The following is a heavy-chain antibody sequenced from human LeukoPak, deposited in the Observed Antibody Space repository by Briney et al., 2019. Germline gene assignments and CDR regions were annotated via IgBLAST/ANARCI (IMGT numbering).Heavy chain of an antibody. CDR1: GYTLTELS. J-gene: IGHJ4*02. CDR2: FDPEDGET. D-gene: IGHD3-22*01. CDR3: ATAPYYYDSSGYSKD. Sequence: GASVKVSCKVSGYTLTELSMHWVRQAPGKGLEWMGGFDPEDGETIYAQKFQGRVTMTEDTSTDTAYMELSSLRSEDTAVYYCATAPYYYDSSGYSKDWGQGTLVTVSS. V-gene: IGHV1-24*01.